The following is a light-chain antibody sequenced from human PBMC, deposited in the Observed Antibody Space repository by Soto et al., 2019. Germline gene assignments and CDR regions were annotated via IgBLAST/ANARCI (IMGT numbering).Light chain of an antibody. Sequence: DVVMTQSPLSLLVTPGQPVSISCKSGRGLIYSVGNTYLNWFHQRPGQSPRRLIYQVSNRDSGGPDRFSGSGSGTDFTLETSRVEAGDVGVYYCMPATPWPLTFGGGTKVEIK. CDR2: QVS. CDR3: MPATPWPLT. J-gene: IGKJ4*01. CDR1: RGLIYSVGNTY. V-gene: IGKV2-30*01.